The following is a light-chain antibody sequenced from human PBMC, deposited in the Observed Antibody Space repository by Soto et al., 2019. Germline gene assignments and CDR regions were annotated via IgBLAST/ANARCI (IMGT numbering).Light chain of an antibody. CDR2: END. CDR1: SSDVGSYNL. V-gene: IGLV2-23*01. CDR3: CSYATSRTYV. J-gene: IGLJ1*01. Sequence: QSVLTQPASVSGSPGQSITISCTGTSSDVGSYNLVSWYQQHPGKAPKLMIYENDKRPSGVSNRFSASKSGNTASLTISGLHTEDEADYYCCSYATSRTYVFGTGTKLTVL.